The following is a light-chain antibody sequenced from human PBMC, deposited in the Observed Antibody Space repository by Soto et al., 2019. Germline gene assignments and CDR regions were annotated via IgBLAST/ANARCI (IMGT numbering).Light chain of an antibody. V-gene: IGLV2-8*01. CDR1: SSDVGGYNY. CDR2: EVS. J-gene: IGLJ2*01. CDR3: SSYAGSNVV. Sequence: QSALTQPPSASGSPGQSVTISCTGTSSDVGGYNYVSWYQQHPGKAPKVMIYEVSKRPSGVPDRFSGSKSGNTASLTVSGLQAEEEADYYCSSYAGSNVVFGGGTKLTVL.